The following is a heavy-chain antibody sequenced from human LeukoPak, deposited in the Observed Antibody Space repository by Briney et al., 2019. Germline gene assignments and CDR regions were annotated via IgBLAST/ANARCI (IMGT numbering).Heavy chain of an antibody. Sequence: PGGSLRLSCATSGFNFDRYTIHWVRQAPGKGLEWVSLAGRAGGTTFYSGSVRGRFTISRDSGRKSVYLQMNSLTTDDTAFYFCAKELDTMFFDYWGQGALVTVSS. CDR2: AGRAGGTT. CDR1: GFNFDRYT. CDR3: AKELDTMFFDY. J-gene: IGHJ4*02. D-gene: IGHD3-10*02. V-gene: IGHV3-43*01.